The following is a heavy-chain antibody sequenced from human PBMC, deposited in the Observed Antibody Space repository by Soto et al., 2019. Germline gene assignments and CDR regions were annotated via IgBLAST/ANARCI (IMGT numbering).Heavy chain of an antibody. Sequence: PSETLSLTCTVSGGSISSYYWSWIRQPPGKGLEWIGYIYYSGSTNYNPSLKSRVTISVDTSKNQLSLKLSSVTAADTAVYYCAKLDDGYSGYDYLNWFDPWGQGTLVSVSS. V-gene: IGHV4-59*01. J-gene: IGHJ5*02. CDR2: IYYSGST. D-gene: IGHD5-12*01. CDR3: AKLDDGYSGYDYLNWFDP. CDR1: GGSISSYY.